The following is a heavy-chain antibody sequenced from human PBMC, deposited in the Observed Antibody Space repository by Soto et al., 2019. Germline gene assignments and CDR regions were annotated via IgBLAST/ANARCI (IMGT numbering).Heavy chain of an antibody. CDR2: INPSGGST. CDR1: GYTFTSYY. Sequence: ASVKVSCKASGYTFTSYYMHWVRQAPGQGLEWMGIINPSGGSTSYAQKFQGRVTMTRDTSTSTVYMELSSLRSEDTAVYYCARVQWLRDYYYYMDVWGKGTTVTVSS. V-gene: IGHV1-46*03. J-gene: IGHJ6*03. D-gene: IGHD5-12*01. CDR3: ARVQWLRDYYYYMDV.